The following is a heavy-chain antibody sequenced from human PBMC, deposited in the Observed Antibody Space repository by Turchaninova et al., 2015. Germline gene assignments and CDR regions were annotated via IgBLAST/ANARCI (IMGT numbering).Heavy chain of an antibody. J-gene: IGHJ4*02. CDR2: IDWDDDT. D-gene: IGHD3-22*01. Sequence: QVTFRESGPALVTPTQTLTLSCPFSGFPLNTRGMCVSWIRQPPGKALELLARIDWDDDTYYSTSLKTRLTISKDTSKNQVVLTMTNMDPVDTATYYCTRTLPSGYDDYWGQGTLVTVSS. V-gene: IGHV2-70*15. CDR3: TRTLPSGYDDY. CDR1: GFPLNTRGMC.